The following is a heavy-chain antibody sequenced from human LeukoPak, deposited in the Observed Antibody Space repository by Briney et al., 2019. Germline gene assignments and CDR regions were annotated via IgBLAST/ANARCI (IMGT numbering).Heavy chain of an antibody. D-gene: IGHD3-9*01. J-gene: IGHJ6*03. Sequence: ASVKVSCKASGYTFTSYDINWVRQATGQGLEWMGWMNPNSGNTGYAQKFQGRVTITRNTSISTAYMELSSLRSEDTAVYYCARDSGRYFDWLLPYYYYYYMDVWGKGTTVTVSS. CDR2: MNPNSGNT. V-gene: IGHV1-8*03. CDR3: ARDSGRYFDWLLPYYYYYYMDV. CDR1: GYTFTSYD.